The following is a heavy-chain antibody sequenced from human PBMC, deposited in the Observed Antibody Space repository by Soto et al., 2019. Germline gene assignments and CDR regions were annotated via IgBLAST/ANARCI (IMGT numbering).Heavy chain of an antibody. CDR2: ISGSGGST. CDR3: ARGGVVVAAQPYYYYYGMDV. CDR1: GFTFSSYA. D-gene: IGHD2-15*01. J-gene: IGHJ6*02. V-gene: IGHV3-23*01. Sequence: PGGSLRLSCAASGFTFSSYAMSWVRQAPGKGLEWVSAISGSGGSTYYADSVKGRFTISRDNSKNTLYLQMNSLRAEDTAVYYCARGGVVVAAQPYYYYYGMDVWGQGTTVTVSS.